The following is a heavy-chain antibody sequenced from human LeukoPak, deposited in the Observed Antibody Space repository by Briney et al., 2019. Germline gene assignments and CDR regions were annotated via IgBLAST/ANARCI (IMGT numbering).Heavy chain of an antibody. CDR1: GFTFSSYW. CDR2: IKQDGSEK. CDR3: ARDGTAPGLYFDL. Sequence: GGSLRLSCAASGFTFSSYWMSWVRQAPGKGLEWVANIKQDGSEKSYVDSVKGRFSISRDNTKNSLYLQMSSLRAEDTAVYYCARDGTAPGLYFDLWGQGTLVTVSS. V-gene: IGHV3-7*01. J-gene: IGHJ4*01. D-gene: IGHD6-13*01.